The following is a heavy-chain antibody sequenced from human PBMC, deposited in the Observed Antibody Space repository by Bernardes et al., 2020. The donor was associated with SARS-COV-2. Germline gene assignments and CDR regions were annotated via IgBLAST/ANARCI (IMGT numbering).Heavy chain of an antibody. CDR1: GYTLTELS. D-gene: IGHD6-13*01. Sequence: ASVKVSCKVSGYTLTELSMHWVRQAPGKGLEWMGGFDPEDGETIYAQKFQGRVTMTEDTSTDTAYMELSSLRSEDTAVYYCATATGMGIAAAATAYYYYYGMGVWGQGTTVTVSS. V-gene: IGHV1-24*01. CDR2: FDPEDGET. J-gene: IGHJ6*02. CDR3: ATATGMGIAAAATAYYYYYGMGV.